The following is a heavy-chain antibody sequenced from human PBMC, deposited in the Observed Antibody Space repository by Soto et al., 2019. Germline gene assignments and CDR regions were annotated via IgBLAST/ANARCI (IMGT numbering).Heavy chain of an antibody. J-gene: IGHJ4*02. Sequence: ASVKVSCKASGYRFSTYGINWVRQAPGQGLEWLGWTSTNNDDRNYAQKFRGRVTFTTDTSTSTAYMELRSLISEDTAVYFCARERYVASRHSHFDSWGQGTQVTVSS. CDR1: GYRFSTYG. D-gene: IGHD3-16*01. V-gene: IGHV1-18*04. CDR2: TSTNNDDR. CDR3: ARERYVASRHSHFDS.